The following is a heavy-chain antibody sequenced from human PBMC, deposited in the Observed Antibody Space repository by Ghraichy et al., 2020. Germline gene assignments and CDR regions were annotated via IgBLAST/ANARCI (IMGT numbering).Heavy chain of an antibody. CDR2: IYHTGST. Sequence: SQTLSLTCNVSGDSISTYYWTWIRQPPGKELEWIGSIYHTGSTNYNPSLKSRVAISVDTSKNQFSLNLYSVTAADTAVYYCALGGADAGPYIHYWGQGTLVSVSS. J-gene: IGHJ4*02. CDR3: ALGGADAGPYIHY. CDR1: GDSISTYY. V-gene: IGHV4-59*01. D-gene: IGHD1-26*01.